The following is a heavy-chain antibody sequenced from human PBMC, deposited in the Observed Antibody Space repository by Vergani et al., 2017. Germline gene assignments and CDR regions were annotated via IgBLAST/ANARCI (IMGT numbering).Heavy chain of an antibody. V-gene: IGHV3-64*01. CDR3: ARAAAGTFPPY. J-gene: IGHJ4*02. CDR1: GFTFSSYA. CDR2: ISSNGGST. D-gene: IGHD6-13*01. Sequence: EVQLVESGGGLVQPGGSLRLSCAASGFTFSSYAMHWVRQAPGKGLEYVSAISSNGGSTYYANSVKGRFTISRDNSKNTLYLQMNSLRAEDTAVYYCARAAAGTFPPYWGQGTLVTVSS.